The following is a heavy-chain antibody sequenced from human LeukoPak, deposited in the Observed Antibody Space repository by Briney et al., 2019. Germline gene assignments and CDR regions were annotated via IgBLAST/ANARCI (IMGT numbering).Heavy chain of an antibody. J-gene: IGHJ6*04. V-gene: IGHV4-61*09. CDR1: GDSPTSGSRY. Sequence: SQTLSLTCTVSGDSPTSGSRYWSWIRQPAGKGLEWIGHFYSSTRTTYNPSLESRVTISGDTAKNQFSLKLDSVTAADTAVYFCARCMSELDYGDYAYYYHMDVWGKGTTVTVSS. D-gene: IGHD4-17*01. CDR2: FYSSTRT. CDR3: ARCMSELDYGDYAYYYHMDV.